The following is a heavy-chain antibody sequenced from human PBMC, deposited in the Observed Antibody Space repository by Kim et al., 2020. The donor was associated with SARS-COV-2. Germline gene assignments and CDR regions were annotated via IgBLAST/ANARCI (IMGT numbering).Heavy chain of an antibody. CDR3: ASPLEDCTGGGCNGPYWYFAL. D-gene: IGHD2-8*02. CDR2: ARSDGHT. V-gene: IGHV4-39*01. CDR1: EGSITTNNYY. Sequence: SETLSLTCFLSEGSITTNNYYWGWIRQPPGKGLEWIGSARSDGHTYYNPSLKSRAIVSVDASRNQFSLRLNSTTAADTALYYCASPLEDCTGGGCNGPYWYFALWGRGTPVTVSS. J-gene: IGHJ2*01.